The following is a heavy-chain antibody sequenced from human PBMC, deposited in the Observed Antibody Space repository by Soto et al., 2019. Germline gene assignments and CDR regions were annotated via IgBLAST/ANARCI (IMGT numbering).Heavy chain of an antibody. CDR2: THSNGNL. CDR1: DGSISGYY. CDR3: ARHIGHWGFDF. Sequence: PLLTMSVTCRVADGSISGYYGSCIRQPPGKGLEWIGNTHSNGNLKYNPSLLSRVSISVDLSQNQVSLRVSSMTAADTAIYFCARHIGHWGFDFWGQGTRVTVSS. J-gene: IGHJ4*02. V-gene: IGHV4-59*08. D-gene: IGHD7-27*01.